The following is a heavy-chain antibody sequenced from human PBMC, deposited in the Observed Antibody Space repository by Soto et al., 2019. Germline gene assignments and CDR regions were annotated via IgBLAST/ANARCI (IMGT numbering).Heavy chain of an antibody. CDR2: IVPIFGPE. CDR3: ARDWAVTTFDY. CDR1: GGTFSTSA. D-gene: IGHD4-17*01. V-gene: IGHV1-69*13. Sequence: GASVKVSCKASGGTFSTSAISWVRQAPGQGLEWMGGIVPIFGPEKYAPKFQGRVTISADHSTNTFYMELGSLRSEDTAVYYCARDWAVTTFDYWGQGTLVTVSS. J-gene: IGHJ4*02.